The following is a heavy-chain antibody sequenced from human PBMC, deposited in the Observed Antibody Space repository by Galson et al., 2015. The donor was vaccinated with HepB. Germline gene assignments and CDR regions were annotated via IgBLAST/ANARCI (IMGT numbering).Heavy chain of an antibody. CDR2: IIPILGIA. CDR3: ARGLTGDRTWDFWSGYYTTLGDWYGMDV. Sequence: SVKVSCKASGGTFSSYAISWVRQAPGQGLEWMGRIIPILGIANYAQKFQGRVTITADKSTSTAYMELSSLRSEDTAVYYCARGLTGDRTWDFWSGYYTTLGDWYGMDVWGQGTTVTVSS. V-gene: IGHV1-69*04. CDR1: GGTFSSYA. J-gene: IGHJ6*02. D-gene: IGHD3-3*01.